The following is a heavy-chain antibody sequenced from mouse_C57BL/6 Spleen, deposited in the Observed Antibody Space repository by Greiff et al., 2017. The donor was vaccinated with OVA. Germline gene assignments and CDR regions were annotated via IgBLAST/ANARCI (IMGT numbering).Heavy chain of an antibody. J-gene: IGHJ4*01. Sequence: EVNVVESGGGLVKPGGSLELSCAASGFTFSDYGMHWVRQAPEKGLEWVAYISSGSSTIYYADTVKGRFTISRDNAKNTLFLQMTSLRSEDTAMYYCARNSYYYAMDYWGQGTSVTVSS. CDR2: ISSGSSTI. V-gene: IGHV5-17*01. CDR1: GFTFSDYG. CDR3: ARNSYYYAMDY.